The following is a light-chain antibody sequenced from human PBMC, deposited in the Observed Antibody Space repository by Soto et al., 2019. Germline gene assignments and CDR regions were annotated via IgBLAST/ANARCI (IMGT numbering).Light chain of an antibody. CDR2: GAS. CDR3: QQYGSSPYT. V-gene: IGKV3-20*01. J-gene: IGKJ2*01. Sequence: EIVMTQSPANLSVSPGDRATLPCRASQSVSSSYLAWYQQKTGQXHRLLMYGASSRATGIPDRFSGSGSGTDGTLTISRLETEDFEVYYCQQYGSSPYTFGLGTKVDIK. CDR1: QSVSSSY.